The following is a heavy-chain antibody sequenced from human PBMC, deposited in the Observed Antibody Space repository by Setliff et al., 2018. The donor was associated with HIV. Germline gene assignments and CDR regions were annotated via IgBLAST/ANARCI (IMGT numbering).Heavy chain of an antibody. Sequence: PGESLKISCEGSGYSFTTFWIGWVRQMPGKGLEWMGIIYPANSNVKYSPSLQGQVTISADKSITTAYLQWSSLKASDTAVYYCARRQSSHYYLDYWGQGTVVTVSS. CDR3: ARRQSSHYYLDY. CDR2: IYPANSNV. J-gene: IGHJ4*02. V-gene: IGHV5-51*01. D-gene: IGHD3-10*01. CDR1: GYSFTTFW.